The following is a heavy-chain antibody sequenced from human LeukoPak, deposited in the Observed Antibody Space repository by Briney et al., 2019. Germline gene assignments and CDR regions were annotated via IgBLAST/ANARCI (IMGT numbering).Heavy chain of an antibody. CDR3: ARDPDSGYDFFDY. CDR1: GGSISSGSYY. Sequence: SSETLSLTCTVSGGSISSGSYYSSWIRQPAGKGLEWIGRIYTSGRTNYNPSLKSRVTISVDTSKNQFSLKLSSVTAADTAVYYCARDPDSGYDFFDYWGQGTLVTVSS. D-gene: IGHD5-12*01. CDR2: IYTSGRT. J-gene: IGHJ4*02. V-gene: IGHV4-61*02.